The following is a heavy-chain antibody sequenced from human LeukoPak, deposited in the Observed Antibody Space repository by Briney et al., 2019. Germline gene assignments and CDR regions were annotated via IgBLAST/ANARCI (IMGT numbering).Heavy chain of an antibody. J-gene: IGHJ4*02. Sequence: ASVKVSCKASGYTFTDYYMHWVRQAPGQGLEWMGWINPNNGGTSYAQKFQGRVTMTRDTSITTSYMELPSLTSDDTAVYYCARGYSSPVPNFDYWGQGTLVTVSS. CDR1: GYTFTDYY. CDR3: ARGYSSPVPNFDY. CDR2: INPNNGGT. D-gene: IGHD6-13*01. V-gene: IGHV1-2*02.